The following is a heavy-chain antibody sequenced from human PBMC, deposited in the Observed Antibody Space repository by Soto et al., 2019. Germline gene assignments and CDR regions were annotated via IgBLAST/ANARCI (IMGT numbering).Heavy chain of an antibody. CDR3: AKVPVGATGRFDD. V-gene: IGHV3-23*01. CDR1: GFTFSNYA. J-gene: IGHJ4*02. Sequence: WRSLRLCCAGSGFTFSNYAMSWVRQAPGKGLAWVSAISGSGGSTYYADSVKGRFTISRDNSKNTLYLQMNSLRAEDTALYYCAKVPVGATGRFDDWGQGTLVAVSS. D-gene: IGHD1-26*01. CDR2: ISGSGGST.